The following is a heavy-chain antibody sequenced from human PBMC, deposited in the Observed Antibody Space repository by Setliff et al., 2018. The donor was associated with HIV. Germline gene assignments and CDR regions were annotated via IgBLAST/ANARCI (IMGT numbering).Heavy chain of an antibody. J-gene: IGHJ2*01. D-gene: IGHD6-6*01. CDR3: ARGHSSSTNWFFDL. CDR1: GYIFTHYF. CDR2: INPNSGGA. Sequence: ASVKVSCKASGYIFTHYFVHWVRQAPGQGLEWMGRINPNSGGANNAQKFQGRVTMTRDTSISTASMELSRLTSDDTAVYYCARGHSSSTNWFFDLWGRGTLVTVSS. V-gene: IGHV1-2*06.